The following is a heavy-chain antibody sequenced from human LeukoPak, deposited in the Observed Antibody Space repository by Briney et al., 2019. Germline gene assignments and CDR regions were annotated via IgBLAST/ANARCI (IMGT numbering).Heavy chain of an antibody. CDR1: GYTFTSYA. Sequence: ASVKVSCKASGYTFTSYAMNWVRQAPGQGLEWMGWINTNTGNPTYAQGFTGRFVFSLDTSVSTAYLQISSLKAEDTAVYYCASLKTVVGYYYMDVWGKGTTVTVSS. CDR3: ASLKTVVGYYYMDV. J-gene: IGHJ6*03. CDR2: INTNTGNP. D-gene: IGHD4-23*01. V-gene: IGHV7-4-1*02.